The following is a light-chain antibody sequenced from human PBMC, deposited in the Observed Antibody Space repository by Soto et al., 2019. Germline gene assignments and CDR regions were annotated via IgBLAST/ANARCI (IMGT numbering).Light chain of an antibody. Sequence: DIQMTQSPSTLSASVGDRVTITCRASQSISSWLAWYQQKPGKAPKLLIYDASSLESGVPSRFSGSGSGTEFTLSISSLQPDDFATYYCQQYNSYSMYTFGQGNKLEIK. CDR1: QSISSW. V-gene: IGKV1-5*01. CDR3: QQYNSYSMYT. CDR2: DAS. J-gene: IGKJ2*01.